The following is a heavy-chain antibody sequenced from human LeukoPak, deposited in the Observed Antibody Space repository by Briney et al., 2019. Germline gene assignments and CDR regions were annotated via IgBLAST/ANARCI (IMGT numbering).Heavy chain of an antibody. D-gene: IGHD2-2*01. CDR2: INPNSGGT. Sequence: ASVKVSCKASGYTFTGYYMHWVRQAPGQGPEWMGWINPNSGGTNYAQKFQGRVTMTRDTSISTAYMELSRLRSDDTAVYYCARASSTSLLPFYYYYMDVWGKGTTVTVSS. CDR3: ARASSTSLLPFYYYYMDV. V-gene: IGHV1-2*02. J-gene: IGHJ6*03. CDR1: GYTFTGYY.